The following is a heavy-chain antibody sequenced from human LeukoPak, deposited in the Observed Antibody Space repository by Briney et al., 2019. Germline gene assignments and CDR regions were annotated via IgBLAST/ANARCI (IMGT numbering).Heavy chain of an antibody. CDR2: ISSSSSYI. CDR3: ASVRDGYNYYY. CDR1: GFTFSSYS. Sequence: GGSLRLSCAASGFTFSSYSMNWVRQAPGKGLEWVSSISSSSSYIYYADSVKGRFTIPRDNAKNSLYLQMNSLRAEDTAVYYCASVRDGYNYYYWGQGTLVTVSS. V-gene: IGHV3-21*01. J-gene: IGHJ4*02. D-gene: IGHD5-24*01.